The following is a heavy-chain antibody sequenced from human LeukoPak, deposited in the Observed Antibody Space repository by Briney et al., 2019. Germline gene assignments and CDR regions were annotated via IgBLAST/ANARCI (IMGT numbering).Heavy chain of an antibody. CDR3: ARDAPNVDTDNFDY. CDR1: GGFISSYY. D-gene: IGHD5-18*01. V-gene: IGHV4-38-2*02. CDR2: IYHSGST. Sequence: SETLSLTCTVSGGFISSYYWGWIRQPPGKGLEWIGSIYHSGSTYYNPSLKSRVTISVDTSKNQFSLKLSSVTAADTAVYYCARDAPNVDTDNFDYWGQGTLVTVSS. J-gene: IGHJ4*02.